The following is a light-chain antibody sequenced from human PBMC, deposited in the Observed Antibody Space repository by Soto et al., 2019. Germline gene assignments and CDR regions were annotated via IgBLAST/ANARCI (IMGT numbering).Light chain of an antibody. CDR1: TSNILRNY. CDR2: MND. CDR3: ASWDDSLSGYV. V-gene: IGLV1-47*01. Sequence: QSVLTQPPSASGNPGPRLTISCSGSTSNILRNYVYWYRQFPGTAPRLLISMNDQRPSGVPDRFTGSKSGTSASLAISGLRSEDEAEYYCASWDDSLSGYVFGTGTKLTVL. J-gene: IGLJ1*01.